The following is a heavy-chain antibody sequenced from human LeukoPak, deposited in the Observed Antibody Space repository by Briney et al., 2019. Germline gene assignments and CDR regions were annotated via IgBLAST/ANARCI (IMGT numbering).Heavy chain of an antibody. J-gene: IGHJ3*02. CDR2: RYHSGGT. CDR1: GGSISSSGYY. V-gene: IGHV4-39*07. D-gene: IGHD3-16*01. CDR3: GAYRTLDDAFDI. Sequence: PSETLSLTCTVSGGSISSSGYYWGWIRQPPGKGLEWIGDRYHSGGTNYNPSLKSRVTISVDTSKNQFSLELNSVTAADTAVYYCGAYRTLDDAFDIWGQGTLVTVSS.